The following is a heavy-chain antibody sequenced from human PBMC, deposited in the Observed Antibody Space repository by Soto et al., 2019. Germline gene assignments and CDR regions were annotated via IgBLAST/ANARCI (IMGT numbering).Heavy chain of an antibody. CDR1: GYTFTIYA. Sequence: GASVKVSCKASGYTFTIYAMHWVRQAPGQRLEWMGWINAGNGNTKYSQKFQGRVTITRDTSASTAYMELSSLRSEDTAVYYCARDPGGYSSSVSYYYGMDVWGQGTTVTVSS. CDR3: ARDPGGYSSSVSYYYGMDV. V-gene: IGHV1-3*01. CDR2: INAGNGNT. J-gene: IGHJ6*02. D-gene: IGHD6-6*01.